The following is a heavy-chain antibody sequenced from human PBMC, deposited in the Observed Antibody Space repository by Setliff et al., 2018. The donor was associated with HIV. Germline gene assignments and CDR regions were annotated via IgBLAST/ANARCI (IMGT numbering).Heavy chain of an antibody. V-gene: IGHV1-46*01. CDR3: ARVPISRNASPVDM. CDR2: INPSGGST. J-gene: IGHJ4*02. CDR1: GYTFTSYY. Sequence: ASVKVSCKASGYTFTSYYIHWVRQAPGQGLEWMGEINPSGGSTSYSEKFRGRATMTRDTSRSTVYMELSSLRFDDTAVYYCARVPISRNASPVDMWGQGTLVTVSS. D-gene: IGHD2-2*01.